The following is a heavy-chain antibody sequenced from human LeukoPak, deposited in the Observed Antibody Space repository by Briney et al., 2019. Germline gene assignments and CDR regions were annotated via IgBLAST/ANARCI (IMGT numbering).Heavy chain of an antibody. J-gene: IGHJ3*02. V-gene: IGHV3-33*01. CDR2: IWYDGSNK. D-gene: IGHD6-19*01. CDR1: RFTFSSYG. Sequence: GRSLRLSCAASRFTFSSYGMHWVRQAPGKGLEWVAVIWYDGSNKYYADSVKGRFTISRDNSKNTLYLQMNSLRAEDTAVYYCARDDVGSGWPRLDAFDIWGQGTMVTVSS. CDR3: ARDDVGSGWPRLDAFDI.